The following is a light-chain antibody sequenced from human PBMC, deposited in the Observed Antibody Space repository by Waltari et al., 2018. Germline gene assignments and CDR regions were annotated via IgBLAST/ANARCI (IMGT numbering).Light chain of an antibody. Sequence: IVMTQSPATLSLSPGETATLSCRASQSVGTYLAWYLQKPGQAPKLLVHSAYFRATGIPDRFSGSGSRTDFTLTISSLEPEDFGVYHCQQYNDLLTFGGGTKVEIK. J-gene: IGKJ4*01. CDR3: QQYNDLLT. CDR2: SAY. V-gene: IGKV3D-15*01. CDR1: QSVGTY.